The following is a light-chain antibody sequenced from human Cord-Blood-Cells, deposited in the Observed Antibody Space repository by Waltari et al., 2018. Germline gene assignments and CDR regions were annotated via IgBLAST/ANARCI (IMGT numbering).Light chain of an antibody. Sequence: QSALTQPASVSGSPGQSITISCTGTSSDVGGYNYVSWYQQHPGKAPQLMIYEVSNRPAGVSKRFSGSKSGNTASLTISGLQAEDEADYYCSSYTSSSTLVFGTGTKVTVL. CDR1: SSDVGGYNY. V-gene: IGLV2-14*01. CDR3: SSYTSSSTLV. CDR2: EVS. J-gene: IGLJ1*01.